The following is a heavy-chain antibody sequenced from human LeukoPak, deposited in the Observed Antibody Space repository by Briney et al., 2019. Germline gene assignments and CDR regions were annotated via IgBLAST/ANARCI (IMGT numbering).Heavy chain of an antibody. Sequence: GGSLRLSCAASGFTFSGCGMHWVRQAPGKGLEWVSFIRYDGSNKFYAESVKGRFTISRDNSKNTLFLQMNSLRAEDTAIYYCAKDLDSSGYWGQGTQVTVSS. D-gene: IGHD3-22*01. J-gene: IGHJ4*02. CDR1: GFTFSGCG. CDR3: AKDLDSSGY. CDR2: IRYDGSNK. V-gene: IGHV3-30*02.